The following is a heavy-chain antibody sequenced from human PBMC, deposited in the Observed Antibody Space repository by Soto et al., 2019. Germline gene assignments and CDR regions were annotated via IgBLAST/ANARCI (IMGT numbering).Heavy chain of an antibody. CDR2: MNPNSGNT. CDR1: GYSFTTYD. V-gene: IGHV1-8*01. CDR3: ARGEWELTW. Sequence: QVQLVQSGAEVKKPGASVKVSCRASGYSFTTYDINWVRQATGQGLEWMGWMNPNSGNTGYAQKFQGRVTMTRNTSISTAYMELSSLKFEDTAVYFCARGEWELTWWGQGTLVTVSS. J-gene: IGHJ4*02. D-gene: IGHD1-26*01.